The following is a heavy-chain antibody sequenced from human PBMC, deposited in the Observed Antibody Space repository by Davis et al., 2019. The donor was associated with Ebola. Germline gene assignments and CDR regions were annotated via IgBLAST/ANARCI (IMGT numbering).Heavy chain of an antibody. Sequence: GGSLRLSCAASGFTFSSYAMHWVRQAPGKGLEWVAVISYDGTNKYYADSVKGRFTISRDNSKNTRYLQMNSLRAEDTAVYYCARDEYYYDSSGPLFYYYYGRDVWGQGTTVTVSS. V-gene: IGHV3-30-3*01. CDR3: ARDEYYYDSSGPLFYYYYGRDV. J-gene: IGHJ6*02. CDR1: GFTFSSYA. CDR2: ISYDGTNK. D-gene: IGHD3-22*01.